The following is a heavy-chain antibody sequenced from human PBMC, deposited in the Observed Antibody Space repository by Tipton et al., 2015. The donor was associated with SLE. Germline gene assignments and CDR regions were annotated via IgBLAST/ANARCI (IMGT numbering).Heavy chain of an antibody. CDR2: IYTSGSN. V-gene: IGHV4-61*09. CDR3: ASALQNYFGY. CDR1: GGSISSGSYY. J-gene: IGHJ4*02. Sequence: TLSLTCTVSGGSISSGSYYWSWIRQPAGKGLEWIGYIYTSGSNNYNPSLKSRVTISVDTSKNQFSLKLRSVTAADTAVYYCASALQNYFGYWGQGTLVTVSS.